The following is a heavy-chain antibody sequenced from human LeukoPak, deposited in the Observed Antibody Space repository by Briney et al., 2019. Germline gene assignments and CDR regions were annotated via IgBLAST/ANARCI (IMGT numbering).Heavy chain of an antibody. Sequence: SETLSLTCTVSGGSISSYYWSWIRQPAGKGLEWIGRIYTSGSTNYNPSLKSRVTMSVDTSKNQFSLKLSSVTAADTAVYYCAKDFRVVPAASNPPYYYYYMDVWGKGTTVTVSS. J-gene: IGHJ6*03. CDR3: AKDFRVVPAASNPPYYYYYMDV. D-gene: IGHD2-2*01. CDR1: GGSISSYY. V-gene: IGHV4-4*07. CDR2: IYTSGST.